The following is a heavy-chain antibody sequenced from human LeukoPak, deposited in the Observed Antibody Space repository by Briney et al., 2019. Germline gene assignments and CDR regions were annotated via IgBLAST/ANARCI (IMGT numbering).Heavy chain of an antibody. V-gene: IGHV3-66*01. CDR1: GFTVSSYY. J-gene: IGHJ4*02. CDR2: TSSGGST. CDR3: ARGGPGSSFDL. D-gene: IGHD2-15*01. Sequence: TGGSLILSCAASGFTVSSYYMSWVRQAPGKGLEWVSFTSSGGSTYSADSVRGRFTISRDNSKNTLYLQMNSLRAEDTAVYYCARGGPGSSFDLWGQGTLVTVSP.